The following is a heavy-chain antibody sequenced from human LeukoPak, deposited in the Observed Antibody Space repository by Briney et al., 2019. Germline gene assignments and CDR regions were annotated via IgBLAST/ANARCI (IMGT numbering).Heavy chain of an antibody. CDR2: ISSSSSTI. CDR3: ARDASVYYYDSSGRKPFDY. Sequence: GGSLRLSCAASGFTFSSYSMNWVRQAPGKGLEWVSYISSSSSTIYYADSVKGRFTISRDNAKNSLYLQMNSLRAEDTAVYYCARDASVYYYDSSGRKPFDYWGQGTLVTVSS. D-gene: IGHD3-22*01. V-gene: IGHV3-48*04. J-gene: IGHJ4*02. CDR1: GFTFSSYS.